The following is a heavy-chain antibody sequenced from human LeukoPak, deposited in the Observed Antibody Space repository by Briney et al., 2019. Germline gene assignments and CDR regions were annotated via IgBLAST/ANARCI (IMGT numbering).Heavy chain of an antibody. J-gene: IGHJ4*02. CDR3: AKAEGITMIVVVITPFDY. Sequence: GGSLRLSCAASGLTFSSYAMSWVRQAPGKGLEWVSAISGSGGGTYYADSVKGRFTISRDNSKNTLYLQMNSLRAEDTAVYYCAKAEGITMIVVVITPFDYWGQGTLVTVSS. D-gene: IGHD3-22*01. CDR2: ISGSGGGT. V-gene: IGHV3-23*01. CDR1: GLTFSSYA.